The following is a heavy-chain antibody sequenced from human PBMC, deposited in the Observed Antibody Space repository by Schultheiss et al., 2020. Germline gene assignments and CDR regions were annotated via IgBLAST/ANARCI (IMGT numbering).Heavy chain of an antibody. Sequence: GGSLRLSCAASGFTFSSYGMHWVRQAPGKGLEWVAVISYDGSNKYYADSVKGRFTISRDNSKNTLYLQMNSLRAEDTAVYYCAKGGILTGSDYYGMDVWGQGTTVTVSS. CDR2: ISYDGSNK. J-gene: IGHJ6*02. V-gene: IGHV3-30*18. CDR3: AKGGILTGSDYYGMDV. D-gene: IGHD3-9*01. CDR1: GFTFSSYG.